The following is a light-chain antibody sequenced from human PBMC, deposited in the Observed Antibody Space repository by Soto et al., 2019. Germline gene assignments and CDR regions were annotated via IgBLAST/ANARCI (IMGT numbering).Light chain of an antibody. CDR2: QDS. CDR1: KFGDKY. Sequence: SYGLPQPPSVSVSPGQTASITCSGDKFGDKYACWYQQKPGQSPVLVIYQDSKRPSGIPERFSGSNSGNTATLTISGTQTMDEAAYYCQAWDSSTEVFGTGTKVTVI. V-gene: IGLV3-1*01. J-gene: IGLJ1*01. CDR3: QAWDSSTEV.